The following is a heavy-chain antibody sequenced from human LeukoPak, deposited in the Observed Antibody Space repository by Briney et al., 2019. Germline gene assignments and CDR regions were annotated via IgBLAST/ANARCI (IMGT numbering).Heavy chain of an antibody. CDR1: GGSFSGYY. Sequence: SETLSLTCAVCGGSFSGYYWSWIRQPPGKGLEWIGEINHSGSTNYNPSLKSRVTISVDTSKNQFSLKLSSVTAADTAVYYCARGLWQQFDYWGQGTLVTVSS. CDR3: ARGLWQQFDY. D-gene: IGHD6-13*01. J-gene: IGHJ4*02. V-gene: IGHV4-34*01. CDR2: INHSGST.